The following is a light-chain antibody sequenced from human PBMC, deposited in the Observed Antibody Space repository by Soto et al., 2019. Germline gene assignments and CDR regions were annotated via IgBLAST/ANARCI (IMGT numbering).Light chain of an antibody. CDR3: QQFGSSPPYT. V-gene: IGKV3-20*01. CDR1: QSVRSSY. CDR2: GAS. J-gene: IGKJ2*01. Sequence: EIVLTQSPGTLSLSPGERATLSCRASQSVRSSYLAWYQQKPGQAPRLLIYGASSRATGIPDRFSGSGSGTDLTLTISRLEPEDFAVYYCQQFGSSPPYTFGQGTKLEIK.